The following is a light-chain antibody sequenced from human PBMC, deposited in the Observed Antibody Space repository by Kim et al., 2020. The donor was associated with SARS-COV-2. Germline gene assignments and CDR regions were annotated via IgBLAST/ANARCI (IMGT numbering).Light chain of an antibody. CDR1: ENINKW. CDR3: QQDNGSPLT. Sequence: ASVGDRVTITCRASENINKWLVWYQQKPGKAPKVLIYMASSLESGVPSRFSGSGSGTEFSLTISSLQPDDFATYYCQQDNGSPLTFGGGTKVDIK. J-gene: IGKJ4*01. CDR2: MAS. V-gene: IGKV1-5*03.